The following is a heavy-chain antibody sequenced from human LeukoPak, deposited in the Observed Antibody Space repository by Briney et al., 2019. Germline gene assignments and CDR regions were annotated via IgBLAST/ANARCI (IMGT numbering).Heavy chain of an antibody. Sequence: GRSLRLSCAASGFTFDDYAMHWVRQAPGKGLEWVSGISWNSGSIGYADSVKGRFTISRDNAKNSLYLQMNSLRAEDTALYYCAKARVIVATISGPSGHDAFDIWGQGTMVTISS. CDR1: GFTFDDYA. CDR3: AKARVIVATISGPSGHDAFDI. V-gene: IGHV3-9*01. J-gene: IGHJ3*02. D-gene: IGHD5-12*01. CDR2: ISWNSGSI.